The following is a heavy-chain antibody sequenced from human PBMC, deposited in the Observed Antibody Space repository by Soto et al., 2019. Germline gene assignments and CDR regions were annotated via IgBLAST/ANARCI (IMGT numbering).Heavy chain of an antibody. Sequence: QGHLVQSGAEVKKPGASVKVSCKASGYTFTRYGISWVRQAPGQGLEWMGWISGYNGDTNYAQNLQDRVTMTIDTSTNTAYMELRSLTSDDTAVYYCAKNGQPPYYYYGLDVRGQGTTVTVSS. D-gene: IGHD2-8*01. CDR3: AKNGQPPYYYYGLDV. J-gene: IGHJ6*02. V-gene: IGHV1-18*01. CDR2: ISGYNGDT. CDR1: GYTFTRYG.